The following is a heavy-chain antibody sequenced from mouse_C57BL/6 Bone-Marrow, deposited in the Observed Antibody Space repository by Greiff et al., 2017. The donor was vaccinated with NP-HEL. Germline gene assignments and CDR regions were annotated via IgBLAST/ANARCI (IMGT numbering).Heavy chain of an antibody. CDR2: IWSGGST. V-gene: IGHV2-2*01. D-gene: IGHD2-4*01. CDR3: ARTVYDYDDWFAY. J-gene: IGHJ3*01. Sequence: VQRVESGPGLVQPSQSLSITCTVSGFSLTSYGVHWVRQSPGKGLEWLGVIWSGGSTDYNAAFISRLSISKDNSKSQVFFKMNSLQADDTAIYYCARTVYDYDDWFAYWGQGTLVTVSA. CDR1: GFSLTSYG.